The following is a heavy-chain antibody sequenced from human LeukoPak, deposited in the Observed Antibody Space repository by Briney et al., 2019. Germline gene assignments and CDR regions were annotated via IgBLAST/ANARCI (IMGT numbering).Heavy chain of an antibody. CDR2: IDQHGSDK. CDR3: AKTSLGWLDP. CDR1: GFTFRSYA. D-gene: IGHD7-27*01. V-gene: IGHV3-7*01. J-gene: IGHJ5*02. Sequence: GGSLRLSCAASGFTFRSYAVSWVRQAPGKGLEWVASIDQHGSDKFSVDSVRGRFTISRDNARKSMYLHMKSLRVEDTAVYYCAKTSLGWLDPWGQGALVTASS.